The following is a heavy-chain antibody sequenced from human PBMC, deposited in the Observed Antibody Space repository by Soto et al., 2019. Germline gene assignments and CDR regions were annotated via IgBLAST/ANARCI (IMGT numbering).Heavy chain of an antibody. Sequence: EVQLVESGGGLGQPGGSLRLSCAASGFTFRNNWMYWVRQAPGKGLVWVSHINGDGSITAYADSVRGRFTISRDDAKNTLFLQMNSLRPEDTAVYYCVRGGNYVWGSYQDWGQGTLVTVSS. D-gene: IGHD3-16*02. J-gene: IGHJ4*02. V-gene: IGHV3-74*01. CDR2: INGDGSIT. CDR1: GFTFRNNW. CDR3: VRGGNYVWGSYQD.